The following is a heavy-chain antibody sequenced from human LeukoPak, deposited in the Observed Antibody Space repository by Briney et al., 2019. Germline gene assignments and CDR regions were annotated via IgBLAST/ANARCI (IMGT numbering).Heavy chain of an antibody. D-gene: IGHD3-10*01. CDR2: INPSGGST. CDR3: ARGMVVRGVRVFSTFDY. Sequence: ASVKVSCKASGYTFTSYYMHWVRQAPGQGLEWMGIINPSGGSTSYAQKFQGRVTMTRDTSTSTVYMELSSLRSEDTAVYFCARGMVVRGVRVFSTFDYWGQGTLVTVSS. CDR1: GYTFTSYY. J-gene: IGHJ4*02. V-gene: IGHV1-46*01.